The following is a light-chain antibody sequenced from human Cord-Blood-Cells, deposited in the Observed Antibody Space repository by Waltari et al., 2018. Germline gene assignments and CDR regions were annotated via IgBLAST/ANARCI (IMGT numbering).Light chain of an antibody. Sequence: IQLTQSPSSLSASVGDRVTITCRASQGISSYLAWYQQKPGKAPKLLIYAASTLQSGVPSRFSGSGSGTDFTLTISSLQPEEFATYYCQQSNSYPLTFGGGTKVEIK. CDR2: AAS. V-gene: IGKV1-9*01. J-gene: IGKJ4*01. CDR3: QQSNSYPLT. CDR1: QGISSY.